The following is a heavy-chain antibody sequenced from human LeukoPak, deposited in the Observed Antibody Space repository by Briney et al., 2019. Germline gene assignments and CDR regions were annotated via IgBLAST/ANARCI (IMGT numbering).Heavy chain of an antibody. D-gene: IGHD6-6*01. CDR1: GFTFSSYS. CDR2: ISSSSSYI. Sequence: GGSLRLSCAAPGFTFSSYSMNWVRQAPGKGLEWVSAISSSSSYIYYADSVKGRFTISRDNAKNSLYLQMNSLRAEDTAVYYCASTTPYSSSLRARPRAWGQGTMVTVSS. CDR3: ASTTPYSSSLRARPRA. V-gene: IGHV3-21*01. J-gene: IGHJ3*01.